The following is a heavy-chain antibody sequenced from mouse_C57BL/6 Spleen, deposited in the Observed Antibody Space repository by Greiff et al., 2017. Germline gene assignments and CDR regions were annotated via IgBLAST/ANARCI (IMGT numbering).Heavy chain of an antibody. CDR3: ARAPMTTVGATDYFDY. Sequence: EVQLQQSGPELVKPGASVKIPCKASGYTFTDYNMDWVKQSPGKSLEWIGDINPNNGGTIYNQKFPGKATLTVDKSSSTAYMELRSLTSEDTAVDYGARAPMTTVGATDYFDYWGQGTTLTVSA. D-gene: IGHD1-1*01. CDR1: GYTFTDYN. V-gene: IGHV1-18*01. CDR2: INPNNGGT. J-gene: IGHJ2*01.